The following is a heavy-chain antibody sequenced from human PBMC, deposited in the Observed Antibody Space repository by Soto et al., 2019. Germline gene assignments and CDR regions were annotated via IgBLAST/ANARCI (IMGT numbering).Heavy chain of an antibody. Sequence: PGESLKISCQGSGYTFNSFWIGWVRQMPGEGLEWMGLMFPWTSDTRYSPSFQGHVSISVDRSTGTGYLQWNSLKAPDTTMYYCVTTRDGTTFFPHWGQGTPVTVSS. V-gene: IGHV5-51*01. J-gene: IGHJ4*02. CDR2: MFPWTSDT. CDR3: VTTRDGTTFFPH. D-gene: IGHD1-7*01. CDR1: GYTFNSFW.